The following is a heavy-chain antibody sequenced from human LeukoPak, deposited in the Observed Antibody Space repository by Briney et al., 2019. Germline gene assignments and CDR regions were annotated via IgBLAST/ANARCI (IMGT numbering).Heavy chain of an antibody. J-gene: IGHJ4*02. CDR3: AKDPATIAAEKIKRGGGAYYFDY. Sequence: GGSLRLSCAASGFTFSNYAMSWVRQAPGKGLEWVSAVSGSGDSIYYADSVKGRFTISRDNSKNTLYLQMNSLRAEDTAVYYCAKDPATIAAEKIKRGGGAYYFDYWGQGTLVTVSS. V-gene: IGHV3-23*01. CDR2: VSGSGDSI. CDR1: GFTFSNYA. D-gene: IGHD6-13*01.